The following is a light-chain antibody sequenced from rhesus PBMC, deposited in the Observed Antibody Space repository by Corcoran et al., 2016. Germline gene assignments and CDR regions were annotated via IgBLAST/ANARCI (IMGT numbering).Light chain of an antibody. CDR2: KAS. J-gene: IGKJ3*01. CDR3: QQYNSSPLT. CDR1: QSISLW. Sequence: DIQMTQSPSSLSASVVDTVTITCRAIQSISLWVVWSQQKPGKAPKLLSYKASTLQSGVPSRFSGSGSGTDFTLTISILQPEDFATYYCQQYNSSPLTFGPGTKLDIK. V-gene: IGKV1-22*01.